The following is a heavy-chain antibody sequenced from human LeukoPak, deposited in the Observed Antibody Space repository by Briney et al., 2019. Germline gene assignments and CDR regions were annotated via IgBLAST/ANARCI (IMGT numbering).Heavy chain of an antibody. D-gene: IGHD3-10*02. CDR1: GFTFSRYA. J-gene: IGHJ6*04. CDR3: AELGITMIGGV. CDR2: ISYDGSNT. V-gene: IGHV3-30*07. Sequence: GRSLRLSCTASGFTFSRYAMHWVRQAPGKGLKWVAVISYDGSNTYYADSVKGRFTISRDNAKNSLYLQMNSLRAEDTAVYYCAELGITMIGGVWGKGTTVTISS.